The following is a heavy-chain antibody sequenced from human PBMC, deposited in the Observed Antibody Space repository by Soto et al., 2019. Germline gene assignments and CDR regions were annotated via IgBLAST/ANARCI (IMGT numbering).Heavy chain of an antibody. CDR3: ANLGRELLTFDY. V-gene: IGHV3-30*18. J-gene: IGHJ4*02. Sequence: QVQLVESGGGVVQPGRSLRLSCAASGFTFSSYGMHWVRQAPGKGLEWVAVISYDGSNKYYADSVKGRFTISRDNSKNTLYLQMNSLRAEDTAVYYCANLGRELLTFDYWGQGTLVTVSS. D-gene: IGHD1-26*01. CDR2: ISYDGSNK. CDR1: GFTFSSYG.